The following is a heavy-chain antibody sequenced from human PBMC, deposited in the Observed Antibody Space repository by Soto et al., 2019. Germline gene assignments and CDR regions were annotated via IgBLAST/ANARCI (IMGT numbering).Heavy chain of an antibody. V-gene: IGHV3-23*01. J-gene: IGHJ6*02. D-gene: IGHD4-17*01. CDR2: ISGSGGST. CDR3: AKESRGYYGDYFGMDV. Sequence: KGLEWVSAISGSGGSTYYADSVKGRFTISRDNSKNTLYLQMNSLRAEDTAVYYCAKESRGYYGDYFGMDVWGQGTTVTVSS.